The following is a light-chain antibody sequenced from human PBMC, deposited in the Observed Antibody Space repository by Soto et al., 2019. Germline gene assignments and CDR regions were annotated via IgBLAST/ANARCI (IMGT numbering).Light chain of an antibody. CDR2: GAS. CDR3: QQYNSYPT. J-gene: IGKJ4*01. CDR1: QGIKDY. V-gene: IGKV3D-15*01. Sequence: EIVMTQSPATLSVSPVGRATLSCRASQGIKDYVAWYQQKPGRAPRLLIYGASIRATGIPARFSGSGSGTEFTLTISSLQPDDFATYYCQQYNSYPTFGGGTKVDIK.